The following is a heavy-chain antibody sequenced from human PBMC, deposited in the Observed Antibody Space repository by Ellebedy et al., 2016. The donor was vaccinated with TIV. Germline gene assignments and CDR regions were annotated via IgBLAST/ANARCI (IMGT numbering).Heavy chain of an antibody. D-gene: IGHD4-17*01. CDR1: GGSINGYY. V-gene: IGHV4-59*04. CDR2: IYYSGST. CDR3: ASYHYGDSDFDY. J-gene: IGHJ4*02. Sequence: GSLRLXXTVSGGSINGYYWSWIRQHPGKGLEWIGYIYYSGSTYYNPSLKSRVTMSVDTSKNQFSLKLSSVTAADTALYYCASYHYGDSDFDYWGQGTLVTVSS.